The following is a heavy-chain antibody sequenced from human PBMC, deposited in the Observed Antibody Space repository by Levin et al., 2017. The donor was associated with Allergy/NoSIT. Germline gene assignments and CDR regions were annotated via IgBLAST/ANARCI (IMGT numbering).Heavy chain of an antibody. CDR3: ARGLNKPAAMVRGVPRHGRYPEFDP. CDR1: GGSFSGYY. Sequence: SQTLSLTCAVYGGSFSGYYWSWIRQPPGKGLEWIGEINHSGSTNYNPSLKSRVTISVDTSKNQFSLKLSSVTAADTAVYYCARGLNKPAAMVRGVPRHGRYPEFDPWGQGTLVTVSS. CDR2: INHSGST. D-gene: IGHD3-10*01. V-gene: IGHV4-34*01. J-gene: IGHJ5*02.